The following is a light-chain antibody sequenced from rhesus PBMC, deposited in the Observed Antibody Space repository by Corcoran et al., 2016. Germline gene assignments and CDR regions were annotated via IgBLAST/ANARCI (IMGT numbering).Light chain of an antibody. CDR2: GVS. CDR3: CSYTTSSTYI. Sequence: QAAPTQPPSVSGSPGQSVSISCTGTTSDVGGYNFVSWYQHHPGKAPKLIIYGVSERPSGVSDRFSGSKSGNTASLTISGLQAEDEAVYYCCSYTTSSTYIFGSGTRLTVL. J-gene: IGLJ1*01. V-gene: IGLV2S7*01. CDR1: TSDVGGYNF.